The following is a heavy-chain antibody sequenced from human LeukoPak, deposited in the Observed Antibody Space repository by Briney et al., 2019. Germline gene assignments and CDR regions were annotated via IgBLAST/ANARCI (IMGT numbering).Heavy chain of an antibody. J-gene: IGHJ4*01. CDR1: GFTLNTNY. Sequence: PGGSLRLSCAASGFTLNTNYMNWVRQVPGKGLEWVSVIYAGGNTYYADSVKERFTISRDNSRNTLYLQMNSLRGDDTAVYYCARDRGTSIWYIDYWGHGTLVTVSS. V-gene: IGHV3-66*01. D-gene: IGHD1-7*01. CDR3: ARDRGTSIWYIDY. CDR2: IYAGGNT.